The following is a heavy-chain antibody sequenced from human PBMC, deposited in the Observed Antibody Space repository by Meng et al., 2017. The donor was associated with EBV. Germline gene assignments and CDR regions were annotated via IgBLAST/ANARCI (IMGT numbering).Heavy chain of an antibody. V-gene: IGHV4-4*02. J-gene: IGHJ4*02. CDR3: VGTRTGTPDY. CDR1: GGYISSCSM. CDR2: IYHSGST. Sequence: VDLRGSGPGLVKPSGYLCLTGAVSGGYISSCSMWSWGHQPPGEGLEWIGEIYHSGSTNYNPSLKSRVTISVDKSKNQFSLKLSSVTAADTAVYYCVGTRTGTPDYWGQGTLVTVSS. D-gene: IGHD1-1*01.